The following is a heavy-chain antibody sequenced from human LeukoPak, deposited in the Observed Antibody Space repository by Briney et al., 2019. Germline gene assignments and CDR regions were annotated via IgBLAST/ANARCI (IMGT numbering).Heavy chain of an antibody. J-gene: IGHJ3*01. CDR3: AMKAVHRPRLYDAFDF. D-gene: IGHD2-2*02. CDR1: GGTFSSYA. CDR2: IIPIFGTA. Sequence: ASVKVSCKASGGTFSSYAISWVRQAPGQGLEWMGGIIPIFGTANYAQKFQGRVTITADKSTSTAYMELSSLRSEDTAVYYCAMKAVHRPRLYDAFDFWGQGTVVTVSS. V-gene: IGHV1-69*06.